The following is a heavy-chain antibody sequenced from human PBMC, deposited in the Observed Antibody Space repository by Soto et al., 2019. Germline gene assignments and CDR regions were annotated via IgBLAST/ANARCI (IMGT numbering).Heavy chain of an antibody. CDR3: AVGMTPLTPHAFDI. D-gene: IGHD1-20*01. CDR2: INPNSGGT. CDR1: GYTFTGYY. V-gene: IGHV1-2*04. Sequence: PGPSVKVSCKASGYTFTGYYMHWVRQAPGQGLEWMGWINPNSGGTNYAQKFQGWVTMTRDTSISTAYMELSRLRSDDTAVYYCAVGMTPLTPHAFDIWGQGTMVTVSS. J-gene: IGHJ3*02.